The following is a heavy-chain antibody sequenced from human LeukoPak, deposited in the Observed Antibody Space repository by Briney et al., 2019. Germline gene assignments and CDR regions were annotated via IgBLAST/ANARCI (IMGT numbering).Heavy chain of an antibody. CDR3: ATDLYYDGSGGDL. D-gene: IGHD3-22*01. V-gene: IGHV3-21*01. J-gene: IGHJ2*01. Sequence: TGGSLRLSCAASGFSFSTYSMNWVRQAPGKGLEWVSSISSRSGYIYYADSVKGRFTISRDNAKNSLYLQMDSLGAEDTAVYYCATDLYYDGSGGDLWGRGTLVTVSS. CDR1: GFSFSTYS. CDR2: ISSRSGYI.